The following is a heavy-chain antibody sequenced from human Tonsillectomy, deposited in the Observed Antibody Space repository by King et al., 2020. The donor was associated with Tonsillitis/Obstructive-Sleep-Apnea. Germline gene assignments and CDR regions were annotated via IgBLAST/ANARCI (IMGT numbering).Heavy chain of an antibody. D-gene: IGHD1-20*01. V-gene: IGHV1-18*01. CDR3: ARAPAYNWNDLGYYYMDV. CDR2: ISAYNGNT. Sequence: QLVQSGAEVKKPGASVKVSCKASGYTFTSYGISWVRQAPGQGLEWMGWISAYNGNTNYAQKLQGRVTMTTDTSTSTAYMELRSLRSDDTAVYYCARAPAYNWNDLGYYYMDVWAKGITVTVSS. J-gene: IGHJ6*03. CDR1: GYTFTSYG.